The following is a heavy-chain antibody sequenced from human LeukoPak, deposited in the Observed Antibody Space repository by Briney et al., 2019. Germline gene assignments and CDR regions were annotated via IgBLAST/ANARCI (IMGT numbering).Heavy chain of an antibody. Sequence: SETLSLTCAVYGGSFSGYYWSWIRQPPGKGLEWIGEINHSGSTNYNPSLKSRVTISVDTSKNQFSLKLSSVTAADTAVYYCARHAGGSPPLYDMDVWGQGTTVTVSS. CDR1: GGSFSGYY. CDR2: INHSGST. V-gene: IGHV4-34*01. J-gene: IGHJ6*02. CDR3: ARHAGGSPPLYDMDV. D-gene: IGHD1-26*01.